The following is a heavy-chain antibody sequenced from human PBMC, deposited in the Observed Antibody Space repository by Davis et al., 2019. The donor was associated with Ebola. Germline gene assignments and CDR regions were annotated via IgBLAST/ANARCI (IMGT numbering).Heavy chain of an antibody. J-gene: IGHJ4*02. D-gene: IGHD3-9*01. V-gene: IGHV1-18*01. CDR3: VRDYDTIEWNDP. CDR2: ISVIDGNT. CDR1: GYTFSNFG. Sequence: ASVKVSCKASGYTFSNFGINWVRQAPGQGLEWMGWISVIDGNTYYAGKFHERVTMTADKSTTTIYMDLRGLTSDDTAMYYCVRDYDTIEWNDPWGQGTLVTVSS.